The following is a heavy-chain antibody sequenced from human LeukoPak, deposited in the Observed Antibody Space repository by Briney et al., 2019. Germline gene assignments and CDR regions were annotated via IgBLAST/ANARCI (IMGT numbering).Heavy chain of an antibody. CDR2: INPNSGGT. J-gene: IGHJ4*02. CDR3: AKYYYDSYEGYYFDY. V-gene: IGHV1-2*02. Sequence: ASVKVSCKASGYTFTGSYMHWVRQAPGQGLEWMGWINPNSGGTNYAQKFQGRVTVTRDTSISTAYMELSRLKSDDTAFYYCAKYYYDSYEGYYFDYWGQGTLVTVSS. CDR1: GYTFTGSY. D-gene: IGHD3-22*01.